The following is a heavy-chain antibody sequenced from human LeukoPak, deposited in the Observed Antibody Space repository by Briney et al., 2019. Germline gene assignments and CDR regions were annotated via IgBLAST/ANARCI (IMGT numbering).Heavy chain of an antibody. V-gene: IGHV4-59*01. CDR2: MFYSGST. D-gene: IGHD3-22*01. Sequence: SETLSLTCTVSGGSISSYYWSWIRQPPGKGLEWIGYMFYSGSTNYNPSLKSRVTISVDTSKNQFSLRLTSVTAADTAVYYCAAYDSSGYAFHYWGQGTLATVPS. J-gene: IGHJ4*02. CDR1: GGSISSYY. CDR3: AAYDSSGYAFHY.